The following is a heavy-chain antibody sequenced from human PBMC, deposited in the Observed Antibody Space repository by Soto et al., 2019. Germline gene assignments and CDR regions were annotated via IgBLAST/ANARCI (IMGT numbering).Heavy chain of an antibody. CDR2: IYYSGST. Sequence: QVQLQESGPGLVKPSQTLSLTCTVSGGSISSGGYYWSWIRQHPGKGLEWIGYIYYSGSTYYNTLLKSRVTKSVDTSKNQFSLKLSSVTVADTAVYYCARLRVYSGYVKNDDFDIWRQGTMVTVYS. V-gene: IGHV4-31*03. CDR3: ARLRVYSGYVKNDDFDI. CDR1: GGSISSGGYY. J-gene: IGHJ3*02. D-gene: IGHD5-12*01.